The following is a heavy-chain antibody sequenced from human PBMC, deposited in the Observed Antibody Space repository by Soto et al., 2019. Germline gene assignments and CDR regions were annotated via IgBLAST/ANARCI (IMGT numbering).Heavy chain of an antibody. CDR3: ARQSSLAAVVD. Sequence: QVQLQESGPGLVKPSETLSLTCTVSGDSISGYSCSWIRQPPGKGLEWIGYIYYTGSTNYSPSLMSRVTISVDTSKNQFSLKLSSVTAADTAVYYCARQSSLAAVVDWGQGTLVTVSS. D-gene: IGHD6-13*01. V-gene: IGHV4-59*08. CDR1: GDSISGYS. J-gene: IGHJ4*02. CDR2: IYYTGST.